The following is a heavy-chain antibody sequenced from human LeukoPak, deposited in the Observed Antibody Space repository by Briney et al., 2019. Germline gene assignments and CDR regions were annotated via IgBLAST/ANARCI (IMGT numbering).Heavy chain of an antibody. CDR2: ISYDGSNK. V-gene: IGHV3-30-3*01. Sequence: PGGSLRLSCAASGFTFSSYAMHWVRQAPGKGLEWVAVISYDGSNKYYADSVKGRFTISRDNSKNTLYLQMNSLRAEDTAVYYCARGDQWLAPGSFDYWGQGTLVTVSS. D-gene: IGHD6-19*01. CDR1: GFTFSSYA. J-gene: IGHJ4*02. CDR3: ARGDQWLAPGSFDY.